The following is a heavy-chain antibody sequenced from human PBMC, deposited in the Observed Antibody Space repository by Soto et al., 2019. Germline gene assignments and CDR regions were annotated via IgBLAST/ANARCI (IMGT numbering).Heavy chain of an antibody. CDR1: GFTFSSYA. V-gene: IGHV3-23*01. CDR3: AKGKKPRGYSYGYNYYYSMDV. J-gene: IGHJ6*03. CDR2: ISGSGGST. D-gene: IGHD5-18*01. Sequence: TGGSLILSCAASGFTFSSYAMSWVRQAPGKGLEWVSAISGSGGSTYYADSVKGRFTISRDNSKNTLYLQMNSLRAEDTAVYYCAKGKKPRGYSYGYNYYYSMDVWGKGTTVTVSS.